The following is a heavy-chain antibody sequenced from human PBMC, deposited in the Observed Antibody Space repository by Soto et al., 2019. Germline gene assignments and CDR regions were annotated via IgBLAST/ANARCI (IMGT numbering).Heavy chain of an antibody. CDR2: LSYDGSNK. J-gene: IGHJ6*02. CDR3: AKDLLVRGDYGYGMDV. D-gene: IGHD3-10*01. Sequence: PGGSLRLSCAASGFTFSNYAMRWVRQAPGKGLEWVAVLSYDGSNKYYADSVKGRFTISRDNSKNTLYLQMNSLRAEDTAVYYCAKDLLVRGDYGYGMDVWGQGTTVTVSS. CDR1: GFTFSNYA. V-gene: IGHV3-30*18.